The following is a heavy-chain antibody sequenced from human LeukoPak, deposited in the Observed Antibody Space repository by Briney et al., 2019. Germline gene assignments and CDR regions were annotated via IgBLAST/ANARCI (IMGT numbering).Heavy chain of an antibody. J-gene: IGHJ3*02. CDR2: ISGSGGST. CDR3: AKDWGYYGSGSYYGLDAFDI. D-gene: IGHD3-10*01. CDR1: GFTFSSYA. V-gene: IGHV3-23*01. Sequence: GGSPRLSCAASGFTFSSYAMSWVRQAPGKGLEWVSAISGSGGSTYYADSVKGRFTISRDNSKNTLYLQMNSLRAEDTAVYYCAKDWGYYGSGSYYGLDAFDIWGQGTMVTVSS.